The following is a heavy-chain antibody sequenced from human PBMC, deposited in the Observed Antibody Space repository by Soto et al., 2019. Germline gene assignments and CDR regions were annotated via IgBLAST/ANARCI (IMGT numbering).Heavy chain of an antibody. V-gene: IGHV4-39*02. D-gene: IGHD2-15*01. CDR3: ARGLQGWYLLLSTWSDP. J-gene: IGHJ5*02. CDR1: GCSISSSSYY. CDR2: IYYSGST. Sequence: ETLSLTCTVSGCSISSSSYYWCWILQPPGKGLEWIGSIYYSGSTYYNPSLKSRVTILVDTSNNHFSLNLSSVTAADTAVFFCARGLQGWYLLLSTWSDPWGQATLVTVSS.